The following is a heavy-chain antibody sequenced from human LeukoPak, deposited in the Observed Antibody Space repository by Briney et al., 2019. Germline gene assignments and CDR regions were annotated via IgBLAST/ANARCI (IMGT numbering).Heavy chain of an antibody. V-gene: IGHV3-23*01. D-gene: IGHD2-2*01. CDR3: AKARYCSSTSCFYYFDY. J-gene: IGHJ4*02. CDR1: GFTFSSYA. CDR2: ISGSGGST. Sequence: GGSLRLSCAASGFTFSSYAMSWVRQAPGKGLEWVSAISGSGGSTYYADSVKGRFTISRDNSKNTLYLQMNSLRAEDTAVYYCAKARYCSSTSCFYYFDYWGQGTLVTVSS.